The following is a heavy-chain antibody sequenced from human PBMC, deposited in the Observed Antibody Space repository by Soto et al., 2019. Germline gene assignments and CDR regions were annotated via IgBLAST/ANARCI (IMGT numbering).Heavy chain of an antibody. Sequence: PGGSLELSCAACGLTLITSGIHGSRKAPGKGLEWVAVIWYDGSNKYYADSVTGRFTISRDNSKSTLYLQMNSLRAEDTAVYYCARDRLLGNSFDYWGQGSLVTVSS. V-gene: IGHV3-33*01. CDR3: ARDRLLGNSFDY. CDR1: GLTLITSG. J-gene: IGHJ4*02. CDR2: IWYDGSNK. D-gene: IGHD1-26*01.